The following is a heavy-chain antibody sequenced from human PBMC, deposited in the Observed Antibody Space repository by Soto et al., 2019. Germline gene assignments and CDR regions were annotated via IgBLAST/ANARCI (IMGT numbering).Heavy chain of an antibody. CDR3: ARGAQWLVPYYYGMDV. CDR2: INPNSGGT. D-gene: IGHD6-19*01. CDR1: VYTFTCYY. V-gene: IGHV1-2*04. J-gene: IGHJ6*02. Sequence: XSVKVSCKASVYTFTCYYMHWVRQAPGQGLEWMGWINPNSGGTNYAQEFQGWVTMTRDTSISTAYMELSRLRSDDTAVYYCARGAQWLVPYYYGMDVWGQGTTVTVSS.